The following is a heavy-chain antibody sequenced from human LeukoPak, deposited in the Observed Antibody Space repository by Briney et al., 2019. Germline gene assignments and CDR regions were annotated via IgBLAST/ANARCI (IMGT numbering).Heavy chain of an antibody. CDR2: IYTSGST. V-gene: IGHV4-61*02. D-gene: IGHD6-13*01. Sequence: PSETLSLTCTVSGGFISSGSYYWSWIRQPAGKGLKWIGRIYTSGSTNYNPSLKSRVTISVDTSKNQFSLKLSSVTAADTAVYYCARAPIAGSGAFDIWGQGTMVTVSS. J-gene: IGHJ3*02. CDR1: GGFISSGSYY. CDR3: ARAPIAGSGAFDI.